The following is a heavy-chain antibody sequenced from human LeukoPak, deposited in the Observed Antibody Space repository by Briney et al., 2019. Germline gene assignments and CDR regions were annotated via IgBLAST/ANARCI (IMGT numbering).Heavy chain of an antibody. D-gene: IGHD3-9*01. CDR1: GGSISSGGYY. CDR3: ARTSLTGNAFDI. V-gene: IGHV4-31*03. CDR2: IYYSGST. Sequence: PSETLSLTCTVSGGSISSGGYYWSWIRQHPGKGLERIGYIYYSGSTYYNPSLKSRVTISVDTSKNQFSLKLSSVTAADTAVYYCARTSLTGNAFDIWGQGTMVTVSS. J-gene: IGHJ3*02.